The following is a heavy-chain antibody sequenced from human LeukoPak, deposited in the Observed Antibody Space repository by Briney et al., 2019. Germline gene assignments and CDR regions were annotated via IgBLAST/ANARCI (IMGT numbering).Heavy chain of an antibody. CDR1: GGSINSHY. J-gene: IGHJ4*02. CDR2: IYYSGST. Sequence: SETLSLTCTVSGGSINSHYWSWIRQSPGKGLEWIGFIYYSGSTNYSPSVKGRITISVERSKNQFYLKLTSVTAADTAVYYCARDLPDNYGNPFFDYWGQGTLVTVSS. V-gene: IGHV4-59*11. CDR3: ARDLPDNYGNPFFDY. D-gene: IGHD4-11*01.